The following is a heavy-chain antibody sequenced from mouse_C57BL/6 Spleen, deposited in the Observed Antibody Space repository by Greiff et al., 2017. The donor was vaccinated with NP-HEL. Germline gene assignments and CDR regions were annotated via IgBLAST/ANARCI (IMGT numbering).Heavy chain of an antibody. J-gene: IGHJ3*01. CDR1: GFTFSDYY. Sequence: EVQLKESGGGLVQPGGSLKLSCAASGFTFSDYYMYWVRQTPEKRLEWVAYISNGGGSTYYPDTVKGRFTISRDNAKNTLYLQMSRLKSEDTAMYYCARPSFTTVVARGFAYWGQGTLVTVSA. CDR3: ARPSFTTVVARGFAY. CDR2: ISNGGGST. D-gene: IGHD1-1*01. V-gene: IGHV5-12*01.